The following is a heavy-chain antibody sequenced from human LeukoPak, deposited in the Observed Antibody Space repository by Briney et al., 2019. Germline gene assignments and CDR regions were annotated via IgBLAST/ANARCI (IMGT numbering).Heavy chain of an antibody. Sequence: PGGSLRLSCAASGFTFSSYGMHWVRQAPGKGREWVALIGYDGTNEYYADSVKGRFTISRDNSKNTLSLQMNSLRAEDTAVYYCAKGIELWLTYFDHWGQGTLVTASS. CDR3: AKGIELWLTYFDH. CDR2: IGYDGTNE. D-gene: IGHD5-18*01. V-gene: IGHV3-30*02. J-gene: IGHJ4*02. CDR1: GFTFSSYG.